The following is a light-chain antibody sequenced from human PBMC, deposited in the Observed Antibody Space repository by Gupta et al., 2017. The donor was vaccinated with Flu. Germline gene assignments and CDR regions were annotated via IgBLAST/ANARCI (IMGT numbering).Light chain of an antibody. CDR1: GGHNNYI. CDR2: LESSGRY. CDR3: ETWGRDTYV. J-gene: IGLJ1*01. Sequence: QLVLTHSSSASASLGSSVNLTSTLSGGHNNYIIAWHQQQPGRAPRFLMKLESSGRYNKGSGVTDRFSGSRSGADRYLTISNVQSEDEADYYCETWGRDTYVFGAGTKVTVL. V-gene: IGLV4-60*03.